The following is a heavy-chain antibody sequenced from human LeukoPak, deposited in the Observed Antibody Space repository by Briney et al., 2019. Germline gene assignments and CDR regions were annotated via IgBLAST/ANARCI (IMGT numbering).Heavy chain of an antibody. CDR1: GYTFTSYY. Sequence: ASVKVSYKASGYTFTSYYMHWVREAPGQELEWMGIINPSGGSTSYAQKFQGRVTMTRDMSTSTVYMELSSLRSEDTAVYYCARDDGSGSYYSGTWFDPWGQGTLVTVSS. J-gene: IGHJ5*02. CDR3: ARDDGSGSYYSGTWFDP. CDR2: INPSGGST. D-gene: IGHD3-10*01. V-gene: IGHV1-46*01.